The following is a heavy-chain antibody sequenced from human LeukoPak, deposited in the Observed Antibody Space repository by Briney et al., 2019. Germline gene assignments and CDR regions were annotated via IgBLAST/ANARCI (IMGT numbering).Heavy chain of an antibody. J-gene: IGHJ3*02. V-gene: IGHV4-34*01. D-gene: IGHD3-22*01. CDR2: INHSGST. CDR1: GGSFSGYY. CDR3: ARGPVVVITTDAFDI. Sequence: SETLSLTCAVYGGSFSGYYWSWIRQPPGKGLEWIGEINHSGSTNYNPSLKSRVTISVDTSKNQFSLKLSSVTAADTAVYYCARGPVVVITTDAFDIWGQGTMVTVSS.